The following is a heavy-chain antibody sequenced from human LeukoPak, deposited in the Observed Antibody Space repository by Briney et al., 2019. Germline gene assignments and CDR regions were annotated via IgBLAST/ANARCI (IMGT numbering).Heavy chain of an antibody. D-gene: IGHD3-10*01. CDR3: ATGRWFGEFAGSAFED. V-gene: IGHV3-7*01. CDR2: IKEDGSVI. CDR1: GVGFSNYW. J-gene: IGHJ4*02. Sequence: PGGSRRLSCLGSGVGFSNYWMTWLRQAPGEGLEWVANIKEDGSVIYYADSVKGRFTISRDNAKNSVYLQMNSLRVEDTALYYCATGRWFGEFAGSAFEDWGQGTLVTVSS.